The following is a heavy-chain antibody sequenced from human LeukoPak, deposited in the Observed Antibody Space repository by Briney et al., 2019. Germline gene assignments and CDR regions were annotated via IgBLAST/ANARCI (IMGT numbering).Heavy chain of an antibody. CDR3: ASLPPRGYDYLGTLDY. CDR2: ISSGSTI. V-gene: IGHV3-48*03. D-gene: IGHD5-12*01. J-gene: IGHJ4*02. CDR1: GFTFSSYE. Sequence: GGSLRLSCAASGFTFSSYEMNWVRQAPGKGLEWVSYISSGSTIYYADSVKGRFTISRDNAKNSLYLQMNSLRAEDTAVYYCASLPPRGYDYLGTLDYWGQGTLVTVSS.